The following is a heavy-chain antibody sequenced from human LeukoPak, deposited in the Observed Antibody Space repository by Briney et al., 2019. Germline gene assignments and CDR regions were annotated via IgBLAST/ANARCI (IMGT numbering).Heavy chain of an antibody. V-gene: IGHV1-2*02. CDR1: GYTFTGYY. CDR3: ARIGYSSSCFDY. J-gene: IGHJ4*02. CDR2: INPNSGGT. D-gene: IGHD6-13*01. Sequence: ASVKVSCKASGYTFTGYYMHWVRQAPGQGLEWMGWINPNSGGTNYAQKFQGRVTMTRDTSISTACMELSRLRSDDTAVYYCARIGYSSSCFDYWGQGTLVTVSS.